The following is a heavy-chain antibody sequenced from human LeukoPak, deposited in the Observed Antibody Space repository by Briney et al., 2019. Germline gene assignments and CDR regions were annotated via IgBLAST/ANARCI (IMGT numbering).Heavy chain of an antibody. J-gene: IGHJ5*02. Sequence: WFRQPPGKGLEWIGSIYYSGSTYYNPSLKSRVTISVDTSKNQFSLKLSSVTAADTAVYYCASFDCSSTSCYKGTTSWFDPWGQGTLVTVSS. CDR2: IYYSGST. V-gene: IGHV4-39*01. D-gene: IGHD2-2*02. CDR3: ASFDCSSTSCYKGTTSWFDP.